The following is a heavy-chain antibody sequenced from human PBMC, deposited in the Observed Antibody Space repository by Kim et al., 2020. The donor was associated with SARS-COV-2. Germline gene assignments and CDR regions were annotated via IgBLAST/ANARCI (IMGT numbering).Heavy chain of an antibody. J-gene: IGHJ5*02. CDR1: GYSISSGYY. D-gene: IGHD6-19*01. V-gene: IGHV4-38-2*02. CDR3: AKDQFRSGWYDWFDP. Sequence: SETLSLTCTVSGYSISSGYYWGWIRQPPGKGLEWIGSIYHSGSTYYNPSLKSRVTISVDTSKNQFSLKLSSVTAADTAVYYCAKDQFRSGWYDWFDPWGQGTLVTVSS. CDR2: IYHSGST.